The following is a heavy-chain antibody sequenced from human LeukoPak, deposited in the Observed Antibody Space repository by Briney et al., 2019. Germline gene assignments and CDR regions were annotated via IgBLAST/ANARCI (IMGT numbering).Heavy chain of an antibody. CDR1: GFTLSSRW. J-gene: IGHJ4*02. CDR2: INRDGSEK. V-gene: IGHV3-7*03. Sequence: EGSLRLSCVVSGFTLSSRWMMWVRQAPGKGLEWMTNINRDGSEKNYVDSVKGRFTITRDNAENSLYLQMNSLKVEDTAIYYCATYDSWSGYNIAYWGQGTLVTVSS. D-gene: IGHD3-3*01. CDR3: ATYDSWSGYNIAY.